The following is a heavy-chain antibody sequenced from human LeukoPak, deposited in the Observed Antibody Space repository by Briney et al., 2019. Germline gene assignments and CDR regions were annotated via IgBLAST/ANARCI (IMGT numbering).Heavy chain of an antibody. J-gene: IGHJ4*02. V-gene: IGHV1-2*02. CDR1: GYTFTGYY. D-gene: IGHD1-1*01. Sequence: ASVKVSCKASGYTFTGYYIHWVRQAPGQGLEWMGWINPNSGGTNYAQNFQGRVTMTRDTSISTAYMELSRLGSDDTAVYYCARFGELDYYFDYWGQGTLVTVSS. CDR3: ARFGELDYYFDY. CDR2: INPNSGGT.